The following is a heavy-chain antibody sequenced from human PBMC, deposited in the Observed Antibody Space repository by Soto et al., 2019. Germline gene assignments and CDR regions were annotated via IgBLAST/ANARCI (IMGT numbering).Heavy chain of an antibody. CDR1: GFTFSSYG. V-gene: IGHV3-30*18. D-gene: IGHD2-21*02. Sequence: QVQLVESGGGVVQPGRSLRLSCAASGFTFSSYGMHWARQAPGKGLEWVAIISYDGSNKYYADSVKGRFTISRDNSKNTLYLQMNSLRPEDTAVYYCAKDSRIVVVTAPYDYWGQGTLVTVSS. CDR3: AKDSRIVVVTAPYDY. J-gene: IGHJ4*02. CDR2: ISYDGSNK.